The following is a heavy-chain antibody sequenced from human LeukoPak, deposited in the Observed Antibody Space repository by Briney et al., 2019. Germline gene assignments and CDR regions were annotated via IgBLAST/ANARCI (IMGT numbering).Heavy chain of an antibody. CDR1: GYSFTSYW. J-gene: IGHJ4*02. CDR3: ARPLPDCSSTSCYSYGY. V-gene: IGHV5-51*01. Sequence: GESLKISCQGSGYSFTSYWIGWVRQMPGKGLEWMGIIYPGDSDTRYSPSFQGQVTISADKSISTAYLQWSSLKASDTAMYYCARPLPDCSSTSCYSYGYWGQGTLVTVSS. CDR2: IYPGDSDT. D-gene: IGHD2-2*01.